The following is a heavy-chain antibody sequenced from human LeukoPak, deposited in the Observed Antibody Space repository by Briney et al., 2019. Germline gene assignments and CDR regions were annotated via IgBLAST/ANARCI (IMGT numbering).Heavy chain of an antibody. D-gene: IGHD3-22*01. J-gene: IGHJ5*02. CDR2: ISYDGIKI. V-gene: IGHV3-30-3*01. CDR3: ARDPNYYDSSGYYP. Sequence: GGSLRLSCAASGFAFNSHAMHWVRQAPGKGLEWVAFISYDGIKISFADSVKGRFTISRDNAKNSLYLQMNSLRAEDTAVYYCARDPNYYDSSGYYPWGQGTLVTVSS. CDR1: GFAFNSHA.